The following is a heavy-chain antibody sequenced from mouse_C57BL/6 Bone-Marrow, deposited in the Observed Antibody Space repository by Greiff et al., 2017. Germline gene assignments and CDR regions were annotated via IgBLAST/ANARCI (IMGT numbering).Heavy chain of an antibody. CDR2: IHPNSGST. V-gene: IGHV1-64*01. J-gene: IGHJ3*01. Sequence: QVQLKQPGAELVKPGASVKLSCKASGYTFTSYWMHWVKQRPGQGLEWIGMIHPNSGSTNYNEKFKSKATLTVDKSSSTAYMQLSSLTSEDSAVYYCASPPYYSKEAWFAYWGQGTLVTVSA. D-gene: IGHD2-5*01. CDR3: ASPPYYSKEAWFAY. CDR1: GYTFTSYW.